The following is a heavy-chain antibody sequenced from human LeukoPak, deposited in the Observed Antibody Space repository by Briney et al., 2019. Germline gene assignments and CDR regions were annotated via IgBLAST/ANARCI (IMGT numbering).Heavy chain of an antibody. D-gene: IGHD1-26*01. J-gene: IGHJ5*02. Sequence: PSETLSLTCTVSGYYISSGYYWGWIRQPPGKGLEWIGSIYHSGSTYYNPSLKSRVTISVDTSKNQSSLKLSSVTAADTAVYYCARARAYYGNWFDPWGQGTLVTVSS. CDR1: GYYISSGYY. CDR2: IYHSGST. CDR3: ARARAYYGNWFDP. V-gene: IGHV4-38-2*02.